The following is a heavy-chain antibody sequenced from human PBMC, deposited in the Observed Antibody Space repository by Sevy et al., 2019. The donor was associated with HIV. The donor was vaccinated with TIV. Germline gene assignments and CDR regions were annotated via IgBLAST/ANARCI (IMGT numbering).Heavy chain of an antibody. V-gene: IGHV3-11*01. J-gene: IGHJ6*02. D-gene: IGHD3-10*01. Sequence: GGSLRLSCEASGFTFSDYYMSWIRQAPGKGLEWLSYISNSGNTIYYADSVKGRFTISRDNAKNSAYLEGNGLRVEDSAIYYCARGGRRGLGDGFYATGQMHYYYGLDVWGQGTTVTVSS. CDR3: ARGGRRGLGDGFYATGQMHYYYGLDV. CDR1: GFTFSDYY. CDR2: ISNSGNTI.